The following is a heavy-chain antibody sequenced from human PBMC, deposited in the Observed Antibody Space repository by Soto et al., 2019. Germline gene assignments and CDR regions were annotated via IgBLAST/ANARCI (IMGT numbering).Heavy chain of an antibody. CDR2: VYHNGST. Sequence: PSETLSLTCAVYVGSFSGYYWSWIRQPPGKGLEWIGEVYHNGSTNYNPSLKSRVTISVDTSKNQFSLELSSVTAADTAVYYCARMAVVIAIRYFDLWGRGTLVTVSS. D-gene: IGHD2-21*01. CDR1: VGSFSGYY. CDR3: ARMAVVIAIRYFDL. V-gene: IGHV4-34*01. J-gene: IGHJ2*01.